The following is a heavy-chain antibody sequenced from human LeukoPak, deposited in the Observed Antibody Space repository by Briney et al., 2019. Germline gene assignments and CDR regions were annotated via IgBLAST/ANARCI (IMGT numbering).Heavy chain of an antibody. D-gene: IGHD5-24*01. CDR1: GFTFSNSA. Sequence: GGSLRLSCAASGFTFSNSAMSWVRQAPGKGLEWVSSISGSGSGGSTYYADSVKGRFTISRDNSKNTLYLQMNSLRAEDTAVYYCAKSGYNRFDYWGQGTLVTVFS. V-gene: IGHV3-23*01. J-gene: IGHJ4*02. CDR3: AKSGYNRFDY. CDR2: ISGSGSGGST.